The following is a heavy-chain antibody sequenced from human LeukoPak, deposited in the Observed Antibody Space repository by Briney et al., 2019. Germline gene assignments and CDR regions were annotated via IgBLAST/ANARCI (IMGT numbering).Heavy chain of an antibody. Sequence: PSETLSLTCTVSGGSISSYYWSWIRQPAGKGLEWIGRIYTSGSTNYNPSLKSRVTMSVDTSKNQYSLKLSSVAAEDTAMYYCGRDLTYYYDSDHAFDMWGQGTMVTVSS. CDR2: IYTSGST. J-gene: IGHJ3*02. CDR3: GRDLTYYYDSDHAFDM. V-gene: IGHV4-4*07. D-gene: IGHD3-22*01. CDR1: GGSISSYY.